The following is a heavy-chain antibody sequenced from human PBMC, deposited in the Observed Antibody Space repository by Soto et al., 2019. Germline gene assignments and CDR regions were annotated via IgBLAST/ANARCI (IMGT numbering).Heavy chain of an antibody. CDR2: IIPLFGTA. CDR1: GGIFSNYP. CDR3: ARGIRRPSYYDTSSYYIDFDY. J-gene: IGHJ4*02. Sequence: QVQLVQSGAEAKKPGSSMRVSCKASGGIFSNYPVTWVRQAPGHGLEWMGGIIPLFGTANYAQKFQGRITITADASTTTAYMELRSLRSEDTAVYYCARGIRRPSYYDTSSYYIDFDYWGQRTLVTVSS. V-gene: IGHV1-69*01. D-gene: IGHD3-22*01.